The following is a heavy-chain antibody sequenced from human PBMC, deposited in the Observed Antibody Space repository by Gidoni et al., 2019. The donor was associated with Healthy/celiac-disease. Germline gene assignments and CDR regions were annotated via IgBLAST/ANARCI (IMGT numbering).Heavy chain of an antibody. Sequence: QVQLVQSGAEVKKPGSSVKVSCKASGGTFSSYAISWVRQAPGQGLEWMGGIIPIFGTANYAQKFQGRVTITADESTSTAYMELSSLRSEDTAVYYCARGEFGYYGDTGRFLSAFDIWGQGTMVTVSS. CDR3: ARGEFGYYGDTGRFLSAFDI. J-gene: IGHJ3*02. V-gene: IGHV1-69*01. CDR2: IIPIFGTA. CDR1: GGTFSSYA. D-gene: IGHD4-17*01.